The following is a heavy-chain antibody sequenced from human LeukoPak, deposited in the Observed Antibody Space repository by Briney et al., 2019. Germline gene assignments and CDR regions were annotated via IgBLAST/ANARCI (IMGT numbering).Heavy chain of an antibody. D-gene: IGHD6-19*01. CDR1: GGSISSYY. CDR3: ARASYSSGWSAPSGMDV. J-gene: IGHJ6*02. Sequence: PSETLSLTGTVSGGSISSYYWSWIRQPPGKGREGMGYIYYSGSTNYNPSLKSRVTISVDTSKNQFSLKLSSLTAADTAVYYCARASYSSGWSAPSGMDVWGQGTTVTVSS. V-gene: IGHV4-59*01. CDR2: IYYSGST.